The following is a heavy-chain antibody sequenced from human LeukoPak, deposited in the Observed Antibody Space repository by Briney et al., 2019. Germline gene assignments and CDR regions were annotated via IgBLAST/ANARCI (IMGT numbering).Heavy chain of an antibody. D-gene: IGHD2-8*01. CDR2: INPNSGGT. Sequence: GASVKVSCKASGYTFTGYYVHWVRQAPGQGLEWMGWINPNSGGTNYAQKFQGRVTMTRDTSISTAYMELSRLRSDDTAVYYCARMEYDYYYYYGMDVWGQGTTVTVSS. CDR3: ARMEYDYYYYYGMDV. CDR1: GYTFTGYY. J-gene: IGHJ6*02. V-gene: IGHV1-2*02.